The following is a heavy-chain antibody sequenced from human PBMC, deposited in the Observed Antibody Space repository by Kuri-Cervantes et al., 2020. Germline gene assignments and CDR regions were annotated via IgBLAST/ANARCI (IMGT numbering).Heavy chain of an antibody. CDR2: IYHSGST. V-gene: IGHV4-30-2*01. D-gene: IGHD5-24*01. Sequence: SQTLSLTCAVSGGSISSGGYSWSWIRQPPGKGLEWIGYIYHSGSTYYNPSLKSRVTISVDRSKNQFSLKLSSVTAADTAVYYCARQMATKSDGAFDIWGQGTMVTVSS. CDR3: ARQMATKSDGAFDI. CDR1: GGSISSGGYS. J-gene: IGHJ3*02.